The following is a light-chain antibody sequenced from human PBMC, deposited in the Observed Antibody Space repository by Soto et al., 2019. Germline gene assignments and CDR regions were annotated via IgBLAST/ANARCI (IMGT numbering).Light chain of an antibody. Sequence: EIVLTQSPGTLSLSPGERATLSCRASQSVSSSYLAWYQQKPGQAPRLLIYGASSRATGIPARFSGSGSGTDFTLTISRLEPEDFAVYYCQQYGSSPGSTFGQGTRLEIK. CDR1: QSVSSSY. J-gene: IGKJ5*01. V-gene: IGKV3-20*01. CDR2: GAS. CDR3: QQYGSSPGST.